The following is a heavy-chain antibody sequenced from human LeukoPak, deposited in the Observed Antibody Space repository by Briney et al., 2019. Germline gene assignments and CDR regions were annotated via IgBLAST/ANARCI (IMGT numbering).Heavy chain of an antibody. D-gene: IGHD6-13*01. CDR2: IYYSGST. V-gene: IGHV4-39*07. J-gene: IGHJ6*03. Sequence: SETLSLTCTVSGGSISSSSYYWGWIRQPPGKGLEWIGSIYYSGSTYYNPSLKSQVTISVDTSKNQFSLKLSSVTAADTAVYYCASGPGYSSSWYGSYYYYYMDVWGKGTTVTVSS. CDR3: ASGPGYSSSWYGSYYYYYMDV. CDR1: GGSISSSSYY.